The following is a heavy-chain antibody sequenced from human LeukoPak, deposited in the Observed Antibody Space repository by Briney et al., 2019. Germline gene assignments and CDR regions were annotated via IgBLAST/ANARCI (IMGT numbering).Heavy chain of an antibody. J-gene: IGHJ3*02. CDR2: INQSGST. CDR3: ARGAVAVRNAFDI. D-gene: IGHD6-19*01. Sequence: PSETLSLTCAVYGGSFSGYYWSWIRQPPGKGLEWIGEINQSGSTNYNPSLKSRVTISVDTSKKQFSLKLSSVTAADTAVYYCARGAVAVRNAFDIWGQGTMVTVSS. CDR1: GGSFSGYY. V-gene: IGHV4-34*01.